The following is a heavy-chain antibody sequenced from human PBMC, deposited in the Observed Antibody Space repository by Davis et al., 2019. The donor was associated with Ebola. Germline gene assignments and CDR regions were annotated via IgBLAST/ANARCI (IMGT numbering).Heavy chain of an antibody. CDR2: IYYSGST. CDR1: GGSISSSSYY. D-gene: IGHD2-2*01. CDR3: AKDVFRDVVVPAGV. V-gene: IGHV4-39*02. J-gene: IGHJ6*04. Sequence: MPSETLSLTCTVSGGSISSSSYYWGWIRQPPGKGLEWIGSIYYSGSTYYNPSLKSRVTISVDTSKNQFSLKLSSVTAADTAVYYCAKDVFRDVVVPAGVWGKGTTVTVSS.